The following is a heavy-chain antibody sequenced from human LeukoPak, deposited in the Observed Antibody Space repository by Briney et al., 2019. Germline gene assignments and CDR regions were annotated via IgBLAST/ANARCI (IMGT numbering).Heavy chain of an antibody. CDR3: ARDDDLQAFDI. V-gene: IGHV1-46*01. Sequence: ASVKVSCKASGYTFTSYYMYWVRQAPGQGLEWMGLINPGGGSTNYAQKFQGRVTVTRDMSTSTVYMELSSLRSDDTAVYYCARDDDLQAFDIWGQGTMVTVSS. CDR2: INPGGGST. J-gene: IGHJ3*02. D-gene: IGHD3-3*01. CDR1: GYTFTSYY.